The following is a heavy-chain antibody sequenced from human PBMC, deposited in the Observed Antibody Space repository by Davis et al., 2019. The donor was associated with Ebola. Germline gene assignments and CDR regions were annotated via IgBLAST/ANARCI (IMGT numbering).Heavy chain of an antibody. CDR2: VYSGGAT. V-gene: IGHV4-59*02. J-gene: IGHJ5*02. CDR3: ARGSRHTVTVGAWFDP. Sequence: SETLSLTCTVSGVSVTRNFWSWIRQSPGRGLEWIGYVYSGGATLHNPSLKSRVTLSLDTSKNQFSLKLSSVTAADTAVYYCARGSRHTVTVGAWFDPWGQGTLVTVSS. D-gene: IGHD4-17*01. CDR1: GVSVTRNF.